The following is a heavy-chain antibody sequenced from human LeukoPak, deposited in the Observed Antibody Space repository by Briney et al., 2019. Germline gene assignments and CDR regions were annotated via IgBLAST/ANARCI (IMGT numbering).Heavy chain of an antibody. V-gene: IGHV4-34*01. D-gene: IGHD7-27*01. CDR2: INHSGST. CDR1: GGSFSDYY. Sequence: SETLSLTCAVYGGSFSDYYWTWIRQTPGKGLEWIGEINHSGSTNYNPSLKSRVTISVDTSKNQFSLKLSSVTAADTAVYYCARGLRNWGADYWGQGTLVTVSS. J-gene: IGHJ4*02. CDR3: ARGLRNWGADY.